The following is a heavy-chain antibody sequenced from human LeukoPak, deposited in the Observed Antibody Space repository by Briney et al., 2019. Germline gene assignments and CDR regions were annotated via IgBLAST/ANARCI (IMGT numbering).Heavy chain of an antibody. J-gene: IGHJ5*02. CDR1: GYSFTSYW. D-gene: IGHD2-15*01. Sequence: GESLQISCQGSGYSFTSYWIGWVRQMPGKGLEWMGIIYLGDSDTRYSPSFQGQVTISADKSISTAYLQWSSLKASGTAMYYCARPTGLYCSGGSCYPWSWFDPWGQGTLVTVSS. CDR3: ARPTGLYCSGGSCYPWSWFDP. CDR2: IYLGDSDT. V-gene: IGHV5-51*01.